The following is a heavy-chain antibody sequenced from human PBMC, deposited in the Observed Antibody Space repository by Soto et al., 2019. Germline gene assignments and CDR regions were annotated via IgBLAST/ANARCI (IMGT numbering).Heavy chain of an antibody. CDR2: IYYSGST. D-gene: IGHD5-12*01. CDR1: GGSISSSSYY. V-gene: IGHV4-39*01. CDR3: AGGPGIVATTGSFDY. Sequence: TSETLSLTCTVSGGSISSSSYYWGWIRQPPGKGLEWIGSIYYSGSTYYNPSLKSRVTISVDTSKNQFSLKLSSVTAADTAVYYCAGGPGIVATTGSFDYWGQGTLVTVSS. J-gene: IGHJ4*02.